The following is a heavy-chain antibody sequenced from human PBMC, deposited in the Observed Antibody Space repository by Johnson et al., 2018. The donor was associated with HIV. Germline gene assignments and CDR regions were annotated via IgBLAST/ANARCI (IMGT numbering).Heavy chain of an antibody. Sequence: VQLVESGGGLVQPGGSLRLSCAASGFTISSNYMNWVRQVPGKGLEWVSVINSGGSTYYADFVKGRFIISRDNSKNTLYIQMNSLRAEDTAVYYCARDALETPWGFDIWGQGTLVTVSS. J-gene: IGHJ3*02. V-gene: IGHV3-66*01. D-gene: IGHD7-27*01. CDR3: ARDALETPWGFDI. CDR1: GFTISSNY. CDR2: INSGGST.